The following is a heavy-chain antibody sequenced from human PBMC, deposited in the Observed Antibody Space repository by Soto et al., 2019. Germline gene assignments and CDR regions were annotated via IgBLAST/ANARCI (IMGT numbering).Heavy chain of an antibody. CDR3: ARDLSDSSGLDY. V-gene: IGHV4-59*01. CDR1: GGSISSYY. J-gene: IGHJ4*02. D-gene: IGHD3-22*01. CDR2: IYYSGST. Sequence: SETLSLTCTVSGGSISSYYWSWIRQPPGKGLEWIGYIYYSGSTNYNPSLKSRVTISVDTSKNQFSPKLSSVTAADTAVYYCARDLSDSSGLDYWGQGTLVTVSS.